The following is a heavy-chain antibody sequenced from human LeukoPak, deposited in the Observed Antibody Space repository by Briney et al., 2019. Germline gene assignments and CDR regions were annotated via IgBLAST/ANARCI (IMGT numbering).Heavy chain of an antibody. D-gene: IGHD3-22*01. V-gene: IGHV3-30*03. CDR2: IAYDGSSK. Sequence: GGSLRLSCAASGFNFNTYGMHWVRQAPGKGLEWLAAIAYDGSSKYYADSVKGRFTISRDNSKNTLYLQMNSLRAEDTAVYYCARDGRQPGNYYDSSGYLDYWGQGTLVTVSS. CDR1: GFNFNTYG. CDR3: ARDGRQPGNYYDSSGYLDY. J-gene: IGHJ4*02.